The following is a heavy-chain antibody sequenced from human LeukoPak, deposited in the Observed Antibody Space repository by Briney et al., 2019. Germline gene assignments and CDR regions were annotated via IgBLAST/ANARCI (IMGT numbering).Heavy chain of an antibody. Sequence: PGGSLRLSCEVSGISFNRYWMTWVRQAPGKGLEWVANINQDGSEKYYVDSVKGRFTISRNNAKNSFYLQMNSLRAEDTAVYYCARTYGSGSLDYGGQGTLVTVSS. CDR3: ARTYGSGSLDY. V-gene: IGHV3-7*01. J-gene: IGHJ4*02. CDR1: GISFNRYW. CDR2: INQDGSEK. D-gene: IGHD2-15*01.